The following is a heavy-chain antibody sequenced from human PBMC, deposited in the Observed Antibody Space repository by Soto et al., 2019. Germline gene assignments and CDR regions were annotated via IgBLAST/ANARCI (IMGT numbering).Heavy chain of an antibody. CDR2: INHSGNT. CDR3: GKMLTGTSGHSDFDS. CDR1: GWSFSVYY. Sequence: PFATLSLTCTFYGWSFSVYYVSWLRQQPGKGLEWIGEINHSGNTNYNPSLKSRVSMSLDTSKNQFSLKLTSVTAADTAVYFCGKMLTGTSGHSDFDSWGQGTLVTVSS. D-gene: IGHD5-18*01. V-gene: IGHV4-34*01. J-gene: IGHJ5*01.